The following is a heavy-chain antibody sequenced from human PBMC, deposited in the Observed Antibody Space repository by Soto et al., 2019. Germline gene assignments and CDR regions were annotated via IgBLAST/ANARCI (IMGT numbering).Heavy chain of an antibody. Sequence: SGPTLVNPTQTLTLTCTFSGFSLSASGVGVGWIRQPPGKALEWLALIYWDDDKRYSPSLKSRLTITKDTSKNQVALTLTNMDPVDTATYYCAHRHHSGTYFNWFDPWGQGALVTVSS. CDR3: AHRHHSGTYFNWFDP. CDR1: GFSLSASGVG. CDR2: IYWDDDK. V-gene: IGHV2-5*02. J-gene: IGHJ5*02. D-gene: IGHD3-10*01.